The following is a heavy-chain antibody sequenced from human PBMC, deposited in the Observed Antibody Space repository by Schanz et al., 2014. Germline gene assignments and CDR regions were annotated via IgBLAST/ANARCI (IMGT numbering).Heavy chain of an antibody. CDR3: ARGGGPSHYDHVWGNFRYTHFDY. CDR2: IYHTGTT. V-gene: IGHV4-30-2*01. CDR1: GGSISSGTYS. J-gene: IGHJ4*02. Sequence: QLQLQESGSGLVKPSQTLSLTCAVSGGSISSGTYSWSWIRQPPGKGLEWIGYIYHTGTTYYSPSLRGRVTIQKDGSKNQFSLNLNSLTAADTAVYYCARGGGPSHYDHVWGNFRYTHFDYWGQGTLVTVSS. D-gene: IGHD3-16*02.